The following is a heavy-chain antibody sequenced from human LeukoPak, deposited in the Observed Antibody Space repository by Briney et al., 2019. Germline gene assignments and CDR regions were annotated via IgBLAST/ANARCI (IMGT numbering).Heavy chain of an antibody. J-gene: IGHJ4*02. V-gene: IGHV3-23*01. CDR1: GFTFSSYS. CDR2: ISGSGGST. CDR3: AKVTDPYYYDSSGYYWDY. Sequence: GGSLRLSCAASGFTFSSYSMNWVRQAPGKGLEWVSAISGSGGSTYYADSVKGRFTISRDNSKNTLYLQMNSLRAEDTAVYYCAKVTDPYYYDSSGYYWDYWGQGTLVTVSS. D-gene: IGHD3-22*01.